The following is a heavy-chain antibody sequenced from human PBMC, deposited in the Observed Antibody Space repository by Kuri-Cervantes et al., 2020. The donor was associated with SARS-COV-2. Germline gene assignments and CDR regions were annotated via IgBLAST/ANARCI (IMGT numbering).Heavy chain of an antibody. CDR2: VSWNGSRT. D-gene: IGHD3-9*01. CDR3: AILYAATFSFDY. V-gene: IGHV3-19*01. J-gene: IGHJ4*02. CDR1: GFTFSNSD. Sequence: GGSLRLSCAASGFTFSNSDMNWVRQAPGKGLEWVSGVSWNGSRTHYADSVKGRFIISRDNSRNFLYQQMNSLRAEDTAVYYCAILYAATFSFDYWGQGTLVTVSS.